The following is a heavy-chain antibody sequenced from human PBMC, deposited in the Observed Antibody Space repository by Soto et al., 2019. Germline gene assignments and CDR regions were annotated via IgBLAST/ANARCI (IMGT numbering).Heavy chain of an antibody. Sequence: PGGSLRLSCAASYFTFSNAWMNWVRQAPGKGLEWVGRIKSKTDGGTTDYGAPVKGRFTISRDDSKNTLYLQMNSLKTEDTAVYYCTARITMVRGVISGFLDYWGQGTLVTVSS. J-gene: IGHJ4*02. V-gene: IGHV3-15*07. D-gene: IGHD3-10*01. CDR3: TARITMVRGVISGFLDY. CDR2: IKSKTDGGTT. CDR1: YFTFSNAW.